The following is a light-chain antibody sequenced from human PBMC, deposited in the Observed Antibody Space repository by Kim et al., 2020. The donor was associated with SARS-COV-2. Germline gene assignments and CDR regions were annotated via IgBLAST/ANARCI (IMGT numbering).Light chain of an antibody. V-gene: IGKV3-15*01. Sequence: EIVTTQSAATLSVSPGERATLSCRASQSITSDLAWYQHKPGQAPRLLMYDTSTRATGIPARFSGSGSGTEFTLTISSLQSEDFAVYYCQQYNRWPLTFGGGTKVDIK. CDR2: DTS. CDR1: QSITSD. CDR3: QQYNRWPLT. J-gene: IGKJ4*01.